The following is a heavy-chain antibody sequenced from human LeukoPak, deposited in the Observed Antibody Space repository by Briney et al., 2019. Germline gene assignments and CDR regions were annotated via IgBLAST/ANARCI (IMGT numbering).Heavy chain of an antibody. D-gene: IGHD3-3*01. Sequence: SETLSLTCTVSGGSISSGSYYWSWIRQPAGKGLEWIGRIYTSGSTNYNPSLKSRVTISVDTSKNQLSLKLSSVTAADTAVYYCARLKRFQALDYWGQGTLVTVSS. CDR2: IYTSGST. CDR1: GGSISSGSYY. V-gene: IGHV4-61*02. CDR3: ARLKRFQALDY. J-gene: IGHJ4*02.